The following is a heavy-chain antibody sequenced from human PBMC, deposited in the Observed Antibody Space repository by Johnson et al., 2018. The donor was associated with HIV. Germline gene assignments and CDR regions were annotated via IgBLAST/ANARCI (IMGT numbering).Heavy chain of an antibody. CDR2: IYSGGST. D-gene: IGHD5-12*01. V-gene: IGHV3-66*01. CDR1: GFTFSSYA. Sequence: MLLVESGGGLVQPGGSLRLSCAASGFTFSSYAMSWVRQAPGKGLEWVSVIYSGGSTYYTDSVKGRFTISRDNSKNTLYLQMNSLRAEDTAVYYCAGLPDAFDIWGQGTMVTVSS. CDR3: AGLPDAFDI. J-gene: IGHJ3*02.